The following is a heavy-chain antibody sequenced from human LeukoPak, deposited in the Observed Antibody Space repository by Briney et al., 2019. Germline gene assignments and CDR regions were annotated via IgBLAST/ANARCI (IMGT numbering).Heavy chain of an antibody. CDR2: ISAYNGNT. CDR1: GYTFTSYG. Sequence: ASVKVSCKASGYTFTSYGISWVRQAPGQGLEWMGWISAYNGNTSYAQKLQGRVTMTTDTSTSTVYMELSSLRSEDTAVYYCARDLREKYFDWLPASLVGTNWFDPWGQGTLVTVSS. D-gene: IGHD3-9*01. V-gene: IGHV1-18*01. CDR3: ARDLREKYFDWLPASLVGTNWFDP. J-gene: IGHJ5*02.